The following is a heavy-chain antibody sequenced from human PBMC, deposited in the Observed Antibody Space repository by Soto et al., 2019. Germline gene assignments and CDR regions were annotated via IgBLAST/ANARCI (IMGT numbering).Heavy chain of an antibody. CDR2: ISANGQGI. Sequence: GGSLRLSCAASGFTFSTYALSWVRQAPGKGLEWVSAISANGQGIYYADSVRGRFTISRDNSKNTIFLHMDSLRAEDTAVYYCAKDRNYPRDQFHYWGQGALVTVSS. V-gene: IGHV3-23*01. CDR1: GFTFSTYA. CDR3: AKDRNYPRDQFHY. D-gene: IGHD1-7*01. J-gene: IGHJ4*02.